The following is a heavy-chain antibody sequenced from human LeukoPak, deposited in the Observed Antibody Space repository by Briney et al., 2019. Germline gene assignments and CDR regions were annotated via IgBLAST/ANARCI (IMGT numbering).Heavy chain of an antibody. Sequence: ASVKVSCQASGYTFTGYYMHWVRQAPGQGLEWMGRINPNSGGTNYAQKFQGRVTMTRETSISTAYMELSRLGSDDSAVYYCARESYGLSLNYWGQGTLVTVSS. D-gene: IGHD5-18*01. CDR1: GYTFTGYY. J-gene: IGHJ4*02. V-gene: IGHV1-2*06. CDR3: ARESYGLSLNY. CDR2: INPNSGGT.